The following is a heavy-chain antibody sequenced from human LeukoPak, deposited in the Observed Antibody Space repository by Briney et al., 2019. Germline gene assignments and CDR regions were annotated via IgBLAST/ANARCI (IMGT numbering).Heavy chain of an antibody. J-gene: IGHJ3*02. Sequence: SETLSLTCTVAGGSISSSSYYWGWIRQPPGKGLEWIGSIYYSGSTYYNPSLKSRVTISVDTSKNQFSLKLSSVTAADTAVYYCARLLDYGGNSVAFDIWGQGTMVTVSS. CDR1: GGSISSSSYY. CDR3: ARLLDYGGNSVAFDI. V-gene: IGHV4-39*01. D-gene: IGHD4-23*01. CDR2: IYYSGST.